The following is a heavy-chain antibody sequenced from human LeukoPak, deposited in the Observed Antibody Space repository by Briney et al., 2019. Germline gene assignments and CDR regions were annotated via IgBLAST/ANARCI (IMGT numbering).Heavy chain of an antibody. D-gene: IGHD6-6*01. Sequence: GGSLRLSCAASGFTFSSYAMSWVRQAPGKGLEWVSAISGSGGSTYYADSVKGRFTISRDNSKNTLYLQMNSLRAEDTAVYYCARDQLESDAFDIWGQGTMVTVSS. CDR3: ARDQLESDAFDI. V-gene: IGHV3-23*01. J-gene: IGHJ3*02. CDR2: ISGSGGST. CDR1: GFTFSSYA.